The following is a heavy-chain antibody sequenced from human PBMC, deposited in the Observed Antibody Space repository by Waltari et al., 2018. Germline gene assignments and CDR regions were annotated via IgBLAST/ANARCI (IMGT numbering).Heavy chain of an antibody. Sequence: QVQLQQWGAGLLKPSETLSLTCAVYGGSFSGYYWSWIRQPPGQGLEWSGESNQSGSNNHHTSLKSRVTISVDTSKNQFALKLSSVTAADTAVYYCARGRYSSSWYRFFDYWGQGTLVTVSS. V-gene: IGHV4-34*01. CDR2: SNQSGSN. CDR3: ARGRYSSSWYRFFDY. D-gene: IGHD6-13*01. CDR1: GGSFSGYY. J-gene: IGHJ4*02.